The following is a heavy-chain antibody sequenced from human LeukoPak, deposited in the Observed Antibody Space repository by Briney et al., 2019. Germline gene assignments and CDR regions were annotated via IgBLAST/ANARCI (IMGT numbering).Heavy chain of an antibody. CDR1: GFTFSSYA. V-gene: IGHV3-23*01. CDR3: AKGGLSSSSIFNYYYYYMDV. D-gene: IGHD6-6*01. J-gene: IGHJ6*03. Sequence: GGSLRLSCAASGFTFSSYAMSWVRQAPGKGLEWVSGTSGSGGSTYYADSVKGRFTISRDNSKNTLYLQMNSLRAEDTAVYYCAKGGLSSSSIFNYYYYYMDVWGKGTTVTVSS. CDR2: TSGSGGST.